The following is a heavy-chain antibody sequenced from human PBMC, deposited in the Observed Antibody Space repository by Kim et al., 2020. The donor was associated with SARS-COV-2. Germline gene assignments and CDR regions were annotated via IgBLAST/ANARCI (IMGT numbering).Heavy chain of an antibody. CDR2: IKPDGSEK. V-gene: IGHV3-7*03. Sequence: GGSLRLSCAASGFSFSLNYMSWVRQAPGKGLEWVAKIKPDGSEKYYLDSVKGRFTISRDNAKNSLFLQTDTLRADDTAIYYCVRETFWRFDYWGQGTLVTV. CDR1: GFSFSLNY. D-gene: IGHD3-3*01. J-gene: IGHJ4*02. CDR3: VRETFWRFDY.